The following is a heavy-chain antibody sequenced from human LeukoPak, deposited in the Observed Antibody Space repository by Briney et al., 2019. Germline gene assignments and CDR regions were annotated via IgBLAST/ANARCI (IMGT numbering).Heavy chain of an antibody. J-gene: IGHJ4*02. D-gene: IGHD2-2*02. V-gene: IGHV1-18*01. Sequence: GASVKVSCKASGYTFTSYGISWARQAPGQGVEWMGWISAYNGNTNYAQKLQGRVTMTTDTSTSTAYMELRSLRSDDTAVYYCVWLDQLLYTAEDYWGQGTLVTVSS. CDR1: GYTFTSYG. CDR3: VWLDQLLYTAEDY. CDR2: ISAYNGNT.